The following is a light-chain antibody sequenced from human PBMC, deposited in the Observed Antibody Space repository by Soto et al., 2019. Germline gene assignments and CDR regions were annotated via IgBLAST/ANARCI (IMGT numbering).Light chain of an antibody. Sequence: DFVVTQSPDSLPVSLGERATINCKSSQSVLYSSDNKNYLAWYQQKPGQPPKLLIYWASTRESGVPDRFSDSGSGTDFTLTINSLQAEDVAVYYCQQYYSTPLTFGGGTKVEIK. CDR3: QQYYSTPLT. J-gene: IGKJ4*01. CDR1: QSVLYSSDNKNY. CDR2: WAS. V-gene: IGKV4-1*01.